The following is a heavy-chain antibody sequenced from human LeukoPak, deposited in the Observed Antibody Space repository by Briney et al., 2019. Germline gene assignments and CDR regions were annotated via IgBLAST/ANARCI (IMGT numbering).Heavy chain of an antibody. D-gene: IGHD6-13*01. CDR2: ISGNSNSI. Sequence: PGGSLRLSCAASGFTFSTYIMNWVRQAPGKGLEWVSYISGNSNSIPYADSVKGRFTISRDDANNALYLQMSTLRDEDTAVYYCAKDLGSSSWYYFDYWGQGTQVTVSS. V-gene: IGHV3-48*02. J-gene: IGHJ4*02. CDR1: GFTFSTYI. CDR3: AKDLGSSSWYYFDY.